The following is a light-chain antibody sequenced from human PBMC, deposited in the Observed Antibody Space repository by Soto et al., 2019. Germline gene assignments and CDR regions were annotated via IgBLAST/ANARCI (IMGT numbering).Light chain of an antibody. J-gene: IGKJ3*01. V-gene: IGKV4-1*01. CDR2: WAS. CDR1: QSVLYSSNNKNY. CDR3: QQYYSPPPG. Sequence: DIVMTQSPDSLAVSLGERATINCKSSQSVLYSSNNKNYLAWYQQKPGQPPKLLIYWASTRESGVPDRLSGSGSGTDLTLTISSLQAEDVAVYYCQQYYSPPPGFGPGTKVDIK.